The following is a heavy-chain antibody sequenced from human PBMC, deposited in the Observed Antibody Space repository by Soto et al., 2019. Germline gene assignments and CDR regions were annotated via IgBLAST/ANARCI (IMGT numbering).Heavy chain of an antibody. CDR1: GYTFTSYA. Sequence: GASVKVSCKASGYTFTSYAMHWVRQAPGQRLEWMGWINAGNGNTKYSQKFQGRVTITRDTSASTAYMELSSLRSEDTAVYYCARDIVLVPVAMGSGGRHWFDPWGQGTLVTVSS. D-gene: IGHD2-2*01. CDR3: ARDIVLVPVAMGSGGRHWFDP. V-gene: IGHV1-3*01. J-gene: IGHJ5*02. CDR2: INAGNGNT.